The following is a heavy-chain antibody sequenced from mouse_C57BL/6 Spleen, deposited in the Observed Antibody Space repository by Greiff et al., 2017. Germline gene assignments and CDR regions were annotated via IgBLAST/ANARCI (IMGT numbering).Heavy chain of an antibody. D-gene: IGHD1-1*01. CDR3: ARSPYYYGSSYAMDY. J-gene: IGHJ4*01. Sequence: QVQLQQPGAELVKPGASVKLSCKASGYTFTSYWMHWVKQRPGQGLEWIGMIHPNSGSTNYTEKFKSKATLTVDKSSSTAYMQLSSLTSEDSAVYYCARSPYYYGSSYAMDYWGQGTSVTVSS. CDR2: IHPNSGST. CDR1: GYTFTSYW. V-gene: IGHV1-64*01.